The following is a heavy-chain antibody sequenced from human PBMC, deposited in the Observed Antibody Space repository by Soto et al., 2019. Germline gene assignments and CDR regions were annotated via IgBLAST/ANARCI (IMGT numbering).Heavy chain of an antibody. CDR3: ARVILGSTRNDPDY. CDR2: IYSGGGT. CDR1: GVTVSSNY. J-gene: IGHJ4*02. Sequence: PGGSLRLSCAASGVTVSSNYMSWVRQAPGKGLEWVSVIYSGGGTYYADSVKGRFTISRDNSKNTLYLQMNSLRAEDTAVYYCARVILGSTRNDPDYWGQGTLVTVSS. D-gene: IGHD3-22*01. V-gene: IGHV3-66*01.